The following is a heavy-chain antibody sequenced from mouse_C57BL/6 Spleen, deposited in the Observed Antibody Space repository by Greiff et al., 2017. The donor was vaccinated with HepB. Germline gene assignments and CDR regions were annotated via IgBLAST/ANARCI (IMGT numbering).Heavy chain of an antibody. V-gene: IGHV5-6*01. D-gene: IGHD2-4*01. CDR1: GFTFSSYG. CDR2: ISSGGSYT. Sequence: EVQLVESGGDLVKPGGSLKLSCAASGFTFSSYGMSWVRQTPDKRLEWVATISSGGSYTYYPDSVKGRFTISRDNAKNTLYLQMSSLKSEDTAMYCCARDSGDYAVWGTGATVTVSS. CDR3: ARDSGDYAV. J-gene: IGHJ1*03.